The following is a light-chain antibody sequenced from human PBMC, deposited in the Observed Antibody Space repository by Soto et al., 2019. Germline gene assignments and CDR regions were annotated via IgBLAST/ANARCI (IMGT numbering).Light chain of an antibody. CDR1: SSDIGGYNS. CDR2: DVT. Sequence: QSVLTQSPSASGSPGQSVTISCTGTSSDIGGYNSVSWYQQHPGKAPKVMIYDVTKRPSGVPDRFSGSKSGNTASLTVSALQAEDEADHYCSSYTDRKNLVFGTGTKV. J-gene: IGLJ1*01. CDR3: SSYTDRKNLV. V-gene: IGLV2-8*01.